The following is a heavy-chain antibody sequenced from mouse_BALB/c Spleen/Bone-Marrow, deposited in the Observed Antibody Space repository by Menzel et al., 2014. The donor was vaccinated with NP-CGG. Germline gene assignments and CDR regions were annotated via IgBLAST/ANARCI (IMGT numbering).Heavy chain of an antibody. D-gene: IGHD2-3*01. CDR2: ILPGSGST. Sequence: VQLQQSGAELMKPGASVKLSCMATGYTFRNYWIEWVKQRPGHGLEWIGEILPGSGSTDYNEDFKGKATFTADTSSNTAYMQLSSLTSEDSAVYYCARTADGYYYAMDYWGQGTSVTVSS. J-gene: IGHJ4*01. V-gene: IGHV1-9*01. CDR1: GYTFRNYW. CDR3: ARTADGYYYAMDY.